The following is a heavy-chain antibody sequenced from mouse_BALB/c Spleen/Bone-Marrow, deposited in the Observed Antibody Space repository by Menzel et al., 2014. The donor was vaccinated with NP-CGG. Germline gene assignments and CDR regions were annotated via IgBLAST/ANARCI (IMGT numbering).Heavy chain of an antibody. D-gene: IGHD2-14*01. CDR3: ARYRLGTYFDY. CDR1: GFNIKDTY. V-gene: IGHV14-3*02. CDR2: VDPANGNT. Sequence: DVKLQESGAELVTPGASVKLSCTASGFNIKDTYMHWVKQRPEQGLEWIGRVDPANGNTKYDPKFQGKATITADTSSNTAYLQLSSLTSEDTAVYYCARYRLGTYFDYWGQGTTLTVSS. J-gene: IGHJ2*01.